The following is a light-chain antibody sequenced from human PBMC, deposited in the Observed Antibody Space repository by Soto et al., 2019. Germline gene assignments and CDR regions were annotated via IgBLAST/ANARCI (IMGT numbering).Light chain of an antibody. CDR2: AAS. J-gene: IGKJ1*01. CDR3: QLYYSWM. CDR1: QSVDSNY. V-gene: IGKV3-20*01. Sequence: EIVLTQSPGTLSLSPGERATLSCRASQSVDSNYLGWYQQKPVQAPRLLIYAASSRATGIPDRFSGGGSGTDFPPTISRMETEYVAVYYCQLYYSWMFGQGTQVEIK.